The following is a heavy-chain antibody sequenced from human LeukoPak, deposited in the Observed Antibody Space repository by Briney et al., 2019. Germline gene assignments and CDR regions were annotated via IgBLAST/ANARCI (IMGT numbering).Heavy chain of an antibody. Sequence: ASVKVSCKASGYTFTSYDINWVRQATGQGLEWMGWISAYNGNTNYAQKLQGRVTMTTDTSTSTAYMELRSLRSDDTAVYYCASGRRQTTWFGEFAHYFDYWGQGTLVTVSS. CDR2: ISAYNGNT. J-gene: IGHJ4*02. CDR1: GYTFTSYD. V-gene: IGHV1-18*01. D-gene: IGHD3-10*01. CDR3: ASGRRQTTWFGEFAHYFDY.